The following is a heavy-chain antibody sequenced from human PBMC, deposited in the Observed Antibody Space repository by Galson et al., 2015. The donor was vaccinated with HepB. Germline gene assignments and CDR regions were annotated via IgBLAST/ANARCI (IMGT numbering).Heavy chain of an antibody. CDR2: INEDGSEK. V-gene: IGHV3-7*03. D-gene: IGHD1-26*01. CDR3: ARDWGWELPHRPTFDH. J-gene: IGHJ4*02. CDR1: GFTFSSYW. Sequence: SLRLSCAASGFTFSSYWMTWVRQAPGKGLEWVANINEDGSEKDYVDSVKGRFTISRDNAKNSLYLQMNSLRAEDMAVYYCARDWGWELPHRPTFDHWGQGTLVTVSS.